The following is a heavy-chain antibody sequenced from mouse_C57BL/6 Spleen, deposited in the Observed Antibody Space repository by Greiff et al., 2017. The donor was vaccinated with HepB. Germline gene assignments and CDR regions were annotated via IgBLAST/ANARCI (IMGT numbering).Heavy chain of an antibody. V-gene: IGHV1-80*01. CDR1: GYAFSSYW. Sequence: VKLVESGAELVKPGASVKISCKASGYAFSSYWMNWVKQRPGKGLEWIGQIYPGDGDTNYNGKFKGKATLTADKSSSTAYMQLSSLTSEDSAVYFCAREEYGNWGYWGQGTTLTVSS. J-gene: IGHJ2*01. D-gene: IGHD2-10*02. CDR3: AREEYGNWGY. CDR2: IYPGDGDT.